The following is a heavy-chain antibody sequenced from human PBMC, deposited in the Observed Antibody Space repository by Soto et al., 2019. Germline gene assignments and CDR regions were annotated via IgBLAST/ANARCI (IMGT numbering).Heavy chain of an antibody. V-gene: IGHV1-69*13. Sequence: GASVKVSCKASGGTFSSYAISWVRQAPGQGLEWMGGIIPIFGTANYAQKFQGRVTITADESTSTAYMELSSLRSEDTAVYYCARISSNWYKDYFDYWGQGTLVTVSS. J-gene: IGHJ4*02. CDR2: IIPIFGTA. CDR3: ARISSNWYKDYFDY. D-gene: IGHD6-13*01. CDR1: GGTFSSYA.